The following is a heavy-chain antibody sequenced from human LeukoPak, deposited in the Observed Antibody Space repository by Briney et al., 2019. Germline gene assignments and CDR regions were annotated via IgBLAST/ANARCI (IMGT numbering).Heavy chain of an antibody. D-gene: IGHD6-13*01. CDR2: ITGSGDDA. J-gene: IGHJ4*02. CDR1: GFIFRSYA. V-gene: IGHV3-23*01. CDR3: AKDPRHSTNWFFDY. Sequence: GGALRLSCAACGFIFRSYAMSWVRQAPAKGREWVASITGSGDDANHADYVKGRSTISRDNSKNTLYLQMNSLRAEDTAVYYCAKDPRHSTNWFFDYWGQGTLVTVSS.